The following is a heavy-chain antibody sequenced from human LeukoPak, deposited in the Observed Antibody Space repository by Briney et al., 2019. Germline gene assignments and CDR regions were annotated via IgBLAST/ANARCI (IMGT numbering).Heavy chain of an antibody. CDR1: GFTFSTYS. J-gene: IGHJ4*02. Sequence: PGGSLRLSCAASGFTFSTYSMNWVRQARGKGLEWVSYISVSSNTMFYTDSVKGRFTISRDNAKNSLYLQMNSLRAEDTAVYYCATVRGSGWSLYYIDSWGQGTLVSVSS. CDR2: ISVSSNTM. CDR3: ATVRGSGWSLYYIDS. V-gene: IGHV3-48*04. D-gene: IGHD6-19*01.